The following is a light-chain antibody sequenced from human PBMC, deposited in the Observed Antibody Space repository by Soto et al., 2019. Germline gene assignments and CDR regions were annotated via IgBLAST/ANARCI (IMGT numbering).Light chain of an antibody. J-gene: IGKJ4*01. V-gene: IGKV3-11*01. Sequence: EIVLTQSPATLPLSPGERATLSCRASQSVSSYLAWYQQKPGQAPRLLIYDASNRATGIPARFSGSGSGTDFTLTISSLEPEDFAVYYCQQRSKWPGTFGGGTKVEIK. CDR3: QQRSKWPGT. CDR2: DAS. CDR1: QSVSSY.